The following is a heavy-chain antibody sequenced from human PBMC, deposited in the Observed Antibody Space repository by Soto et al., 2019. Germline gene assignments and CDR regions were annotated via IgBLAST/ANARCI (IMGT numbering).Heavy chain of an antibody. D-gene: IGHD4-17*01. CDR1: GASISSGGYS. CDR2: IYHSGYS. Sequence: QLQLQESGSGLVKPSQTLSLTCAVSGASISSGGYSWSWIRQPPGKGLEWLGYIYHSGYSFYNPSLKSRVTISLDRSKNQFSLKLSSVTAADTAVYFCARVYGDHTGAFDYWGKGTQVAVSS. V-gene: IGHV4-30-2*01. J-gene: IGHJ4*02. CDR3: ARVYGDHTGAFDY.